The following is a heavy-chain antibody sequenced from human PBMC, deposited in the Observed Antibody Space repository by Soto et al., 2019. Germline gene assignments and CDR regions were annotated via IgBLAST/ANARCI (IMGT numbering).Heavy chain of an antibody. D-gene: IGHD3-22*01. CDR2: IDPSDSYT. J-gene: IGHJ6*02. CDR3: ATPTSYDSSGYYPIYYGMDV. Sequence: GESLKISCKGSGYSFTSYWISWVRQMPGKGLEWMGRIDPSDSYTNYSPSFQGHVTISADKSISTAYLQWSSLKASDNAMYYCATPTSYDSSGYYPIYYGMDVWGQGTTVTVSS. CDR1: GYSFTSYW. V-gene: IGHV5-10-1*01.